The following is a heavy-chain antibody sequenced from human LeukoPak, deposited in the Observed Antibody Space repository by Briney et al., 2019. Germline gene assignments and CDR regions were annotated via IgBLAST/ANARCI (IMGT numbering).Heavy chain of an antibody. V-gene: IGHV3-48*01. J-gene: IGHJ4*02. CDR2: ITSDSATI. D-gene: IGHD1-26*01. Sequence: GGSLRLSCAASGFTFSTYNMNWVRQAPGKGLEWVSYITSDSATIYYADSVKGRFTISRDNAKNSLYLQMNSLGGEDTAVYYCARRRVGANPFDRWGQGTLVTVSS. CDR3: ARRRVGANPFDR. CDR1: GFTFSTYN.